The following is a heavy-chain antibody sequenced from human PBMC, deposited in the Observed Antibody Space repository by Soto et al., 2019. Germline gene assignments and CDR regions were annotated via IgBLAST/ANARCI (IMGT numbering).Heavy chain of an antibody. CDR3: AREDRITGTPYYFDY. V-gene: IGHV4-4*02. CDR1: GGSISSSNW. J-gene: IGHJ4*02. CDR2: IYHSGST. Sequence: SETLSLTCAVSGGSISSSNWWSWVRQPPGKGLEWIGEIYHSGSTNYNPSLKSRVTISVDKSKNQFSLKLSSVTAADTAVYYCAREDRITGTPYYFDYSGPATLVTVSS. D-gene: IGHD1-20*01.